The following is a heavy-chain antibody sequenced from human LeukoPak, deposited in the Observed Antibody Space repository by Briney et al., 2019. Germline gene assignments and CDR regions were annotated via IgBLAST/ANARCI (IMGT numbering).Heavy chain of an antibody. CDR2: INPSGGST. J-gene: IGHJ5*02. CDR3: ARGEETRIVVVVAASWFDP. V-gene: IGHV1-46*01. Sequence: GASVKVPCKASGYTFTSYYMHWVRQAPGQGLEWMGIINPSGGSTSYAQKFQGRVTMTRDMSTSTVYMELSSLRSEDTAVYYCARGEETRIVVVVAASWFDPWGQGTLVTVSS. CDR1: GYTFTSYY. D-gene: IGHD2-15*01.